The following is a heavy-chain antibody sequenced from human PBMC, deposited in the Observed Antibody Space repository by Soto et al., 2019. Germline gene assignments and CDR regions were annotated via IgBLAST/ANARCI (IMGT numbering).Heavy chain of an antibody. V-gene: IGHV4-31*03. CDR3: ARGTRPDTRFGESIFDF. CDR2: LSHSGGT. CDR1: GASIGSGTYY. Sequence: QVQLQESGPVLVKPSQTLSLTCTVSGASIGSGTYYWHWIRQHPGKGLEWIVWLSHSGGTYYNPSLRSRMTISVATSKDQFSLRLTSVTAADTAVYYCARGTRPDTRFGESIFDFWGQGTLVTVSS. D-gene: IGHD3-10*01. J-gene: IGHJ4*02.